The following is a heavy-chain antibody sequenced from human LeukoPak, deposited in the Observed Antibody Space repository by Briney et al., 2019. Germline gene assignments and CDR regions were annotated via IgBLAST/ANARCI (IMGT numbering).Heavy chain of an antibody. CDR2: ISSSNSDI. CDR3: AMDSRSVYYYYGMDV. Sequence: GGSLRLSCAASGFTFTSYTMNWVRQAPGKGLEWLSSISSSNSDISYADSVKGRFTISRDNAKHSLYLQMTSLSAEATAVNYCAMDSRSVYYYYGMDVWGQGTTVTVSS. V-gene: IGHV3-21*01. D-gene: IGHD2-2*03. J-gene: IGHJ6*01. CDR1: GFTFTSYT.